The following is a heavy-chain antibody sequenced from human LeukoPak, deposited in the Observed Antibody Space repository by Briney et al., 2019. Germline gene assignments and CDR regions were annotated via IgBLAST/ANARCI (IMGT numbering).Heavy chain of an antibody. CDR1: GYTFTSYA. CDR3: ARDRTYMVRGVRGWFDP. Sequence: ASVKVSCKASGYTFTSYAMHWVRQAPGQRLEWMGWINAGNGNTKYSQKFQGRVTITRDTSASTAYMELSSLRSEDTAVYYCARDRTYMVRGVRGWFDPWGQGTLVTVSP. D-gene: IGHD3-10*01. V-gene: IGHV1-3*01. J-gene: IGHJ5*02. CDR2: INAGNGNT.